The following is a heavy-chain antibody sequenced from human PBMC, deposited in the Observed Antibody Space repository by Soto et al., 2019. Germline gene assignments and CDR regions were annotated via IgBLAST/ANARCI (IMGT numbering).Heavy chain of an antibody. CDR1: GYTFTSYY. CDR2: INPSGGST. D-gene: IGHD3-22*01. V-gene: IGHV1-46*03. CDR3: ARGKYYYDSSGYGVFWFDP. Sequence: ASVKVSCKASGYTFTSYYMHWVRQAPGQGLEWMGIINPSGGSTSYAQKFQGRVTMTRDTSTSTVYMELSSLRSEGTAVYYCARGKYYYDSSGYGVFWFDPWGQGTPVTVS. J-gene: IGHJ5*02.